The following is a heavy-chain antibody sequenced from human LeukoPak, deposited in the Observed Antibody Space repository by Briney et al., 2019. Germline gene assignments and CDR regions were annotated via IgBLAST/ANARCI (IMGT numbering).Heavy chain of an antibody. CDR3: ARNASDIAVSGASIFDY. Sequence: SETLSLTCTVSGGSITSSSYYWVWIRQTPGKGLEWIGSVYYSGSTHYNPSLRSRITISVDRSKNQFSLKVISVTAADTAMYYCARNASDIAVSGASIFDYWGQGILVTVSS. J-gene: IGHJ4*02. CDR1: GGSITSSSYY. D-gene: IGHD6-19*01. V-gene: IGHV4-39*01. CDR2: VYYSGST.